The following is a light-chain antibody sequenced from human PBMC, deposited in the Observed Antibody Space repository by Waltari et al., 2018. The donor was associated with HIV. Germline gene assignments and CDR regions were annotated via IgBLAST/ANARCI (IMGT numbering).Light chain of an antibody. CDR1: QRINNN. Sequence: DIQMTQSPSSLSASVGDRVTITCRASQRINNNLIWYQQKPGKAPKLLIYAASSLESGVPSRFSGSGSGTEFTLTISSLQYEDFATYHCQQSYSSPGTFGQGTKVEI. J-gene: IGKJ1*01. V-gene: IGKV1-39*01. CDR3: QQSYSSPGT. CDR2: AAS.